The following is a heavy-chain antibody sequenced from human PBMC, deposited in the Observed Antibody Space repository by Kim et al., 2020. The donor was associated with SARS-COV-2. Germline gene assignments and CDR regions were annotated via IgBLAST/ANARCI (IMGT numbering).Heavy chain of an antibody. V-gene: IGHV3-13*01. CDR2: IGTAGDT. J-gene: IGHJ3*02. Sequence: GGSLRLSCAASGFTFSSYDMHWVRQATGKGLEWVSAIGTAGDTYYPGSVKGRFTISRENAKNSLYLQMSSLRAGDTAVYYCARVNGGYGSGSYYNGVGAFDIWGQGTMVTVSS. CDR3: ARVNGGYGSGSYYNGVGAFDI. CDR1: GFTFSSYD. D-gene: IGHD3-10*01.